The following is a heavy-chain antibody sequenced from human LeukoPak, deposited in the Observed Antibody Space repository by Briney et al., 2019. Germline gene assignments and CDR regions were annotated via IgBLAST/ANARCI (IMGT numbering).Heavy chain of an antibody. Sequence: SETLSLTCAAYGGSFSGYYWSWIRQPAGKGLEWIGRIYTSGSTNYNPSLKSRVTMSVDTSKNQFSLKLSSVTAADTAVYYCARDLEIGWSGYYFDYWGQGTLVTVSS. CDR3: ARDLEIGWSGYYFDY. V-gene: IGHV4-4*07. D-gene: IGHD6-19*01. CDR2: IYTSGST. J-gene: IGHJ4*02. CDR1: GGSFSGYY.